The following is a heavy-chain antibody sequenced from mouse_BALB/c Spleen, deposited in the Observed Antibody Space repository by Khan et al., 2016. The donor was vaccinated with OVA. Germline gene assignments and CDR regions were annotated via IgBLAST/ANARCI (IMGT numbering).Heavy chain of an antibody. D-gene: IGHD4-1*01. CDR3: ASHLTGSFAY. CDR1: GFTFSSYS. Sequence: EVQLQESGGDLVKPGGSLKLSCAASGFTFSSYSMSWVRQTPDKRLEWVATISSAGDYTYYPDSVKGRSTISRDNAKNTLYLQMSSLKSEDTAMYYCASHLTGSFAYWGQGTLVTVS. V-gene: IGHV5-6*01. CDR2: ISSAGDYT. J-gene: IGHJ3*01.